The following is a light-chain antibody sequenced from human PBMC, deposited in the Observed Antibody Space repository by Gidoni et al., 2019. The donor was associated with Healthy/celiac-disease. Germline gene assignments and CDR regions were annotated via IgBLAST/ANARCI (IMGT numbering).Light chain of an antibody. CDR3: QQYNSYSPWT. J-gene: IGKJ1*01. CDR1: QSISSW. Sequence: DIQMNQSPSTLSASVGDRVTITCRVSQSISSWLARYQQKTGKAPKLLIYKASSLESGVQSRFSGSGSGTEFTLTISSLQPDDFATYYCQQYNSYSPWTFGQGTKVEIK. CDR2: KAS. V-gene: IGKV1-5*03.